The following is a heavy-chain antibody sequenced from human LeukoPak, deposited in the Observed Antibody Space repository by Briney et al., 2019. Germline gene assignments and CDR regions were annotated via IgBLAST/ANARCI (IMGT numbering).Heavy chain of an antibody. CDR2: IIPIFGTA. D-gene: IGHD6-6*01. V-gene: IGHV1-69*13. CDR1: GGTFSSYA. Sequence: SVRVSCKASGGTFSSYAISWVRQAPGQGLEWMGGIIPIFGTANYAQKFQGRVTITADESTSTAYMELSSLRSEDTAVYYCAGEYSSSSPVDWFDPWGQGTLVTVSS. CDR3: AGEYSSSSPVDWFDP. J-gene: IGHJ5*02.